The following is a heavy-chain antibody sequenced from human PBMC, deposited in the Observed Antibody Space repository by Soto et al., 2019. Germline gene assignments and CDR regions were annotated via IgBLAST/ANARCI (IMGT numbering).Heavy chain of an antibody. Sequence: EVQLVESGGGLVKPGGSLRLSCAASGFTFSSYSMNWVRQAPGKGLEWVSSISSCSSYIYYADSVKGRFTISRDNAKNSLYLQMNSLRAEDTAVYYCARAPYYYDSSGYWAYWGQGTLVTVSS. CDR3: ARAPYYYDSSGYWAY. CDR2: ISSCSSYI. V-gene: IGHV3-21*01. J-gene: IGHJ4*02. CDR1: GFTFSSYS. D-gene: IGHD3-22*01.